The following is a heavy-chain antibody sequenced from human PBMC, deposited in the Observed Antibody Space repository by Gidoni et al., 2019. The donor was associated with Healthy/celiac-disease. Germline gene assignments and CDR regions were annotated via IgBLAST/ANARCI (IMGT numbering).Heavy chain of an antibody. V-gene: IGHV4-39*07. CDR3: AREGGDYYGSGIDY. CDR2: IYYSGST. D-gene: IGHD3-10*01. Sequence: QLQLHASGPGLVKPSETMSPTCPAPGGSISNSSYYWGWIRQPPGKGLEWIGSIYYSGSTYYNPSLKSRVTISVDTSKNQFSLKLSSVTAADTAVYYCAREGGDYYGSGIDYWGQGTLVTVTS. CDR1: GGSISNSSYY. J-gene: IGHJ4*02.